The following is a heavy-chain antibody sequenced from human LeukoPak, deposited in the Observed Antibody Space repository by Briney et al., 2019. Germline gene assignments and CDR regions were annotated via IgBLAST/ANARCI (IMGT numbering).Heavy chain of an antibody. CDR2: ISAYNGNT. J-gene: IGHJ4*02. Sequence: AASVKVSCKASGYTFTSYGISWVRQAPGQGLEWMGWISAYNGNTNYAQKLQGRVTMTTDTSTSTAYMELRSLRSDDTAVYYCARDLDCSGGSCHRKFDYWGQGTLVTVSS. D-gene: IGHD2-15*01. CDR3: ARDLDCSGGSCHRKFDY. V-gene: IGHV1-18*01. CDR1: GYTFTSYG.